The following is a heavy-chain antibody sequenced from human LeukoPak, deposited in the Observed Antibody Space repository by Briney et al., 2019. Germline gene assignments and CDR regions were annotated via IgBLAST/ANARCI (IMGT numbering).Heavy chain of an antibody. Sequence: ASVKVSCKASGYTFTSYGISWVRQAPGQGLEWMGWISAYNGNTNYAQKLQGRVTMTTDASTSTAYMELRSLRSDDTAVYYCARGLVPAAIPGAFDIWGQGTMVTVSS. CDR3: ARGLVPAAIPGAFDI. J-gene: IGHJ3*02. V-gene: IGHV1-18*01. CDR1: GYTFTSYG. D-gene: IGHD2-2*02. CDR2: ISAYNGNT.